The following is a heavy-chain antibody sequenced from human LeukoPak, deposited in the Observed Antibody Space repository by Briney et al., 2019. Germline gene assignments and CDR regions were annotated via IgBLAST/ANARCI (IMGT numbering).Heavy chain of an antibody. Sequence: SETLSLTCAVYGGSFSGYYWSWIRQPPGKGLEWIGEINHSGSTNYNPSLKSRVTISVDTSKNQFSLKLSSVTAADTAVYYCARGVRGREKKRSSWYMDYWGQGTLVTVSS. D-gene: IGHD6-13*01. CDR1: GGSFSGYY. J-gene: IGHJ4*02. CDR2: INHSGST. CDR3: ARGVRGREKKRSSWYMDY. V-gene: IGHV4-34*01.